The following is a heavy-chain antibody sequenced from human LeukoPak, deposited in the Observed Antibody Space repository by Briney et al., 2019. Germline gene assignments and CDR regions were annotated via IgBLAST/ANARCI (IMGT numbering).Heavy chain of an antibody. CDR2: IYYSGST. D-gene: IGHD2-15*01. Sequence: SETLSLTCTVSGGSISSSSYYWGWIRQPPGKGLEWIGSIYYSGSTYYNPSLKSRVTISVDTSKNQFSLKLSSVTAADTAVYYCARVALAATFFDYWGQGTLVPVSS. V-gene: IGHV4-39*07. CDR3: ARVALAATFFDY. J-gene: IGHJ4*02. CDR1: GGSISSSSYY.